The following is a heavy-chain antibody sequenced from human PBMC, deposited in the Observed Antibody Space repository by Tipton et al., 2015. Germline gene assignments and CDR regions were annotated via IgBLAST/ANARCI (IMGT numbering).Heavy chain of an antibody. V-gene: IGHV1-18*01. CDR2: ISAYNGNT. J-gene: IGHJ4*02. CDR3: ARIRNRYGDYGPFDY. D-gene: IGHD4-17*01. Sequence: QLVQSGAEVKKPGASVKVSCKASGYTFTSYGISWVRQAPGQGLEWMGWISAYNGNTNYAQKLQGRVTMTTDTSTSTAYMELRSLRSEDTAIYYCARIRNRYGDYGPFDYWGQGTLVTVSS. CDR1: GYTFTSYG.